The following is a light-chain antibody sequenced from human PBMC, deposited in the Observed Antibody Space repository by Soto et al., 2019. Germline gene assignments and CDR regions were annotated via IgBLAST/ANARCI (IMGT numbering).Light chain of an antibody. Sequence: EVVLTQSPGTLSLSPGERATLSCRASQSVTSNYVAWFQQKPGQAPRVLMYDASSRATGIPDRFSGSGSGTDFTLTISRLEPEDFAVYYCQQYGSTPWTFGQGTKVEI. V-gene: IGKV3-20*01. CDR2: DAS. CDR1: QSVTSNY. J-gene: IGKJ1*01. CDR3: QQYGSTPWT.